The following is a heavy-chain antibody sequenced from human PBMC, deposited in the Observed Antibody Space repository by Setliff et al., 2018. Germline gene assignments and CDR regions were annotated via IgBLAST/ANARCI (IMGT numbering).Heavy chain of an antibody. CDR2: ISSSSSYI. CDR3: AKYPSNSVYNYFDP. D-gene: IGHD1-7*01. Sequence: GGSLRLSCAASGFTFSSYSMNWVRQAPGKGLEWVSSISSSSSYIYYADSVKGRFTISRDNAKNSLYLQMNSLRAEDTAIYYCAKYPSNSVYNYFDPWGQGTLVTVSS. V-gene: IGHV3-21*04. J-gene: IGHJ5*02. CDR1: GFTFSSYS.